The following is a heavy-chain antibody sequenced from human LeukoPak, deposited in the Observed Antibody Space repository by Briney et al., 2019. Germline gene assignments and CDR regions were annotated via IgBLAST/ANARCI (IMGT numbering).Heavy chain of an antibody. CDR3: VREGAYSTSSPAGY. D-gene: IGHD6-6*01. CDR1: GLRFSSYT. V-gene: IGHV3-21*01. J-gene: IGHJ4*02. Sequence: GGSLRLSCADSGLRFSSYTMAWVRQAPGKGLEWVSAISSSGRYIYYSDSVKGRFTISRDNARNSLFLQMNILTAEDTAIYYCVREGAYSTSSPAGYWGQGTLVSVSS. CDR2: ISSSGRYI.